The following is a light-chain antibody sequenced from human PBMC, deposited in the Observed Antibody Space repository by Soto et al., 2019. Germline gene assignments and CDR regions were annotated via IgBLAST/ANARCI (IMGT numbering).Light chain of an antibody. CDR1: SSDVGGYDY. J-gene: IGLJ1*01. CDR2: EGS. Sequence: QSALTQPPSASGSPGRSVTISCTGTSSDVGGYDYVSWFQQHPGKAPKLMIYEGSKRPSGVSNRFSGSKSGNTASLTISGLQAEDEADYYCCSYAGSSTYVFGTGTKLTVL. CDR3: CSYAGSSTYV. V-gene: IGLV2-23*01.